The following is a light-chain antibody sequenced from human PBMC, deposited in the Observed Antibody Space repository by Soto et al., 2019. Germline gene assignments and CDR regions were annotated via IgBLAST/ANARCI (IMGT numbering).Light chain of an antibody. V-gene: IGKV1-9*01. Sequence: IQLTQSPSSLSASVGDRVTITCRASQGLNTNLAWYQQKPGKAPNLLIYGASTLQKGVPSRFSGNGSGTDFTLTISSLQPEDPATYYCQQSNNYFTFGPGTKVDIK. CDR2: GAS. CDR1: QGLNTN. CDR3: QQSNNYFT. J-gene: IGKJ3*01.